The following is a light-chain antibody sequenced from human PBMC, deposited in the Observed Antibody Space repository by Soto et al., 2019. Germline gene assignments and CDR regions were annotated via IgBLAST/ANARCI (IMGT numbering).Light chain of an antibody. CDR2: GAS. Sequence: EIVMTQSPATLSVSPGERATLSCRASQSVSSNLAWYQQKPGQAPRLLIYGASTRATVIPARCSGSGSGTEFTLTISSLQSEDFAVYYCQQYINWPITFGPGTKVDIK. V-gene: IGKV3-15*01. J-gene: IGKJ3*01. CDR1: QSVSSN. CDR3: QQYINWPIT.